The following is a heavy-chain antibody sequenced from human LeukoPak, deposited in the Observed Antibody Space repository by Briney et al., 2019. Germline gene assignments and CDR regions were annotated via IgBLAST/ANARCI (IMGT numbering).Heavy chain of an antibody. CDR1: GFTFSSYA. Sequence: GGSLRLSCAASGFTFSSYAMNWVRQAPGKGLEWVSGTGSTGVTTFYADSVKGRFTVSRDNSKNTLSLQMNSLRAEDTAVYYCAKDPGVVPAHYFDYWGQGTLVTVSS. CDR2: TGSTGVTT. V-gene: IGHV3-23*01. J-gene: IGHJ4*02. D-gene: IGHD2-2*01. CDR3: AKDPGVVPAHYFDY.